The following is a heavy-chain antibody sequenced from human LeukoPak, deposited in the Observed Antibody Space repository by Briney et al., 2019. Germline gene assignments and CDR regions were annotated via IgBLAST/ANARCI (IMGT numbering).Heavy chain of an antibody. CDR1: GGTFSSYA. CDR2: IIPIFGTA. J-gene: IGHJ3*02. V-gene: IGHV1-69*13. CDR3: ARVIKPRFLEWAHAFDI. Sequence: SVKVSCKASGGTFSSYAISWVRQAPGQGLEWMGGIIPIFGTANYAQKFQGRVAITADESTSTAYMELSSLRSEDTAVYYCARVIKPRFLEWAHAFDIWGQGTMVTVSS. D-gene: IGHD3-3*01.